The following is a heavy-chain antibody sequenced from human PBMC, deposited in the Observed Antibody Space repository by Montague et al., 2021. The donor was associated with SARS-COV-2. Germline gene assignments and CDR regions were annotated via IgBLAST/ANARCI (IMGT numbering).Heavy chain of an antibody. CDR1: SDSLHRSAYY. D-gene: IGHD3-9*01. Sequence: SETLSLTCTVSSDSLHRSAYYWGWFRRPPGKGLEWVASVYYGTTTYNRSLKSGVIISVDTSTNQFSLELYSVTASDTAVYYCARHGPYYEISTGYFRPYYFDHWGQGSLVTVAS. CDR3: ARHGPYYEISTGYFRPYYFDH. V-gene: IGHV4-39*01. J-gene: IGHJ4*02. CDR2: VYYGTTT.